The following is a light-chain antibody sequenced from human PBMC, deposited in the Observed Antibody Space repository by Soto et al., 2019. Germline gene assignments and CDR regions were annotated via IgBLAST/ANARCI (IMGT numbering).Light chain of an antibody. CDR1: SGDIGGYNS. CDR2: EVT. V-gene: IGLV2-14*01. CDR3: TSYSSTTSVL. J-gene: IGLJ2*01. Sequence: SALTQPASVSGSPGQSITISCSGTSGDIGGYNSVSWFQQYPGKAPKLLIFEVTNRPSGVSGRFSGSKSGNTASLTISGLQAEDEADYYCTSYSSTTSVLFGGGTKLTVL.